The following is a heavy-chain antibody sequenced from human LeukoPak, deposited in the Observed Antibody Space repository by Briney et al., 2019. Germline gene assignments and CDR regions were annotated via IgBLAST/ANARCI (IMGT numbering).Heavy chain of an antibody. V-gene: IGHV4-31*03. D-gene: IGHD4-17*01. Sequence: SETLSLTCTVSGGSISSGGYYWSWIRQHPGKGLEWIGYIYYSGSTYYNPSLKSRVTISVDTSKNQFSPKLSSVTAADTAVYYYARGDYAAWFDPWGQGTLVTVSS. CDR1: GGSISSGGYY. J-gene: IGHJ5*02. CDR2: IYYSGST. CDR3: ARGDYAAWFDP.